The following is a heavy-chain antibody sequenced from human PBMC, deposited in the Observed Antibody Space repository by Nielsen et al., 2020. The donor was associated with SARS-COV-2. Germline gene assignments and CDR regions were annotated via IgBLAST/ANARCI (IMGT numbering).Heavy chain of an antibody. V-gene: IGHV3-30-3*01. CDR2: ISYDGSNK. D-gene: IGHD6-13*01. Sequence: LKISCEAPGFTYSSYAMHWVRQAPGKGLEWVAVISYDGSNKYYADSVKGRFTISRDNSKNTLYLQMNSLRAEDTAVYYCASESADAAAGTAYWGQGTLVTVSS. CDR3: ASESADAAAGTAY. J-gene: IGHJ4*02. CDR1: GFTYSSYA.